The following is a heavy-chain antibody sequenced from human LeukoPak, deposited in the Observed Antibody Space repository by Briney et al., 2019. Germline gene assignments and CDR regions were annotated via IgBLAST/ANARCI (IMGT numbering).Heavy chain of an antibody. CDR2: IIPILGIA. CDR3: ARAVIAVAGLDY. D-gene: IGHD6-19*01. CDR1: GGTFSSYA. J-gene: IGHJ4*02. Sequence: GASVKVSCKASGGTFSSYAISWVRQAPGQGLEWMGRIIPILGIANYAQKFQGRVTITADKSTSTAYMELSSLRSEDTAVYYCARAVIAVAGLDYWGQGTLVTVSS. V-gene: IGHV1-69*04.